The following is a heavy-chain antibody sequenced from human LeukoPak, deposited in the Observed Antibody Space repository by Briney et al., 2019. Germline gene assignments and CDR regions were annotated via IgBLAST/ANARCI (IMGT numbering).Heavy chain of an antibody. CDR2: IRNDGRNK. Sequence: GGSLRLSCAASLFTFNTFGMHWVRQAPGRGLEWLAFIRNDGRNKHYADSVKGRFTISRDNNRNTLYLHMSSLRADDTAIYYCAKDLNYGDLPDSWGQGTLVTVSS. CDR1: LFTFNTFG. J-gene: IGHJ4*02. CDR3: AKDLNYGDLPDS. D-gene: IGHD4-17*01. V-gene: IGHV3-30*02.